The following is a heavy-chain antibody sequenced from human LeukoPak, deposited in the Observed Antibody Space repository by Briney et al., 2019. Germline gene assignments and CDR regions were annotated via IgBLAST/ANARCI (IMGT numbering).Heavy chain of an antibody. J-gene: IGHJ3*02. CDR2: ISAYNGNT. V-gene: IGHV1-18*01. CDR1: GYTFTSYG. CDR3: ARDDYSSSWTGSDAFDI. D-gene: IGHD6-13*01. Sequence: ASVKVSCKASGYTFTSYGISWVRQAPGQGLEWMGRISAYNGNTNYAQKLQGRVTMTTDTSTSTAYMELRSLRSDDTAVYYCARDDYSSSWTGSDAFDIWGQGTMVTVSS.